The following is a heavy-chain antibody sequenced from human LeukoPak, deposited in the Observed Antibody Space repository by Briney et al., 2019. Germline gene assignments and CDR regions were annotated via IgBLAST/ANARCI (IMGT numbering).Heavy chain of an antibody. V-gene: IGHV4-4*07. J-gene: IGHJ4*02. CDR1: GGSISNYH. CDR2: IHTSGST. CDR3: ARRDISSGWSFDY. Sequence: SETLSLTCTVSGGSISNYHWSWIRQPAGKGLEWISQIHTSGSTNYNPPLKSRVTTSIDTPENQLSLTIRSVTAADTAVYYCARRDISSGWSFDYWGQGILVTVSS. D-gene: IGHD6-19*01.